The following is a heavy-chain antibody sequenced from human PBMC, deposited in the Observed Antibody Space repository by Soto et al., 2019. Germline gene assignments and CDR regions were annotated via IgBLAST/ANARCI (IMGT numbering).Heavy chain of an antibody. Sequence: EVRLLESGGGLAQPGGSRRLSCAASGFTFSSSAMNWVRQAPGKGLEWVASIRVGGGDTFYADSVRGRFTVSRDISRNTMYMQMNSLRAEDTAVYYCAMCAVGTVGTSGWCNWFDPWGQGTLVTVSS. CDR1: GFTFSSSA. CDR3: AMCAVGTVGTSGWCNWFDP. J-gene: IGHJ5*02. V-gene: IGHV3-23*01. D-gene: IGHD6-19*01. CDR2: IRVGGGDT.